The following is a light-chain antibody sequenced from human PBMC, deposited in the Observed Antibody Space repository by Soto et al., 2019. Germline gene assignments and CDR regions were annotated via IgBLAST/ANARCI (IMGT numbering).Light chain of an antibody. CDR1: QSVSSTY. J-gene: IGKJ1*01. CDR2: DAS. V-gene: IGKV3-20*01. Sequence: EVVLTHSPGTLSLSPGERATLSCRASQSVSSTYLAWYQQKPGQAPRLLIYDASRRATGIPDRFSGSGSGTDFTLTITRLEPDDFAVYYCQDYGSSRTFGQGTKVDIK. CDR3: QDYGSSRT.